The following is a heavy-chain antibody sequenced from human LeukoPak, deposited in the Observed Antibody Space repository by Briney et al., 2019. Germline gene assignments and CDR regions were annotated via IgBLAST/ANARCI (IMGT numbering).Heavy chain of an antibody. CDR2: IYPGDSDT. D-gene: IGHD1-26*01. CDR1: GYSFPTYC. Sequence: GESLKISCKHSGYSFPTYCVGWVRQMPGKGLEWMGIIYPGDSDTRYSPSFQGQVTISADKSISTAYLQWSSLKASDTAMYYCARPHSGSYPHNWFDPWGQGTLVTVSS. J-gene: IGHJ5*02. CDR3: ARPHSGSYPHNWFDP. V-gene: IGHV5-51*01.